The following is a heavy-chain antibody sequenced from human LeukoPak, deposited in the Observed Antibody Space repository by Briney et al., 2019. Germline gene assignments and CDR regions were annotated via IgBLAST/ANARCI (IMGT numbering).Heavy chain of an antibody. Sequence: GGSLRLSCAASGFTFSAYGMHWVRQAPGKGLEWVAIIWYDGTNKYYTDSVKGRFTISRDNSKNTLYLQMNSPRAEDTAVYYCAKKAGNDYGDQNWFDPWGQGTLVTVSS. D-gene: IGHD4-17*01. CDR1: GFTFSAYG. CDR2: IWYDGTNK. V-gene: IGHV3-33*06. J-gene: IGHJ5*02. CDR3: AKKAGNDYGDQNWFDP.